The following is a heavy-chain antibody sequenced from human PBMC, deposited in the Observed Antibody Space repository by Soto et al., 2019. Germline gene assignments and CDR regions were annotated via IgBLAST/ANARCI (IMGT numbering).Heavy chain of an antibody. CDR1: VYTYTSYG. Sequence: ASVKVSCKASVYTYTSYGISWVRQAPGQGLEWMGWISAYNGNTNYAQKLQGRVTMTTDTSTSTAYMELRSLRSDDTAVYYCARIAVAARAYYFDYWGQGTLVTVSS. CDR3: ARIAVAARAYYFDY. D-gene: IGHD6-19*01. J-gene: IGHJ4*02. CDR2: ISAYNGNT. V-gene: IGHV1-18*01.